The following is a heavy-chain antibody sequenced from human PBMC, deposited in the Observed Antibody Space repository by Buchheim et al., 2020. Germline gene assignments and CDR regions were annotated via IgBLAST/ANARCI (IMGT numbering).Heavy chain of an antibody. CDR3: GKGWDGYFDY. CDR2: ISGSGGST. D-gene: IGHD1-26*01. Sequence: VQLLVSGGGLVQPGGSLRLSCAVSAVASSSYSMSWVRQAPGKGLEWVSAISGSGGSTFYADSVKGRFTICIDYSKNSLYLQMNSLRAEETAVYYCGKGWDGYFDYWGQGTL. J-gene: IGHJ4*02. CDR1: AVASSSYS. V-gene: IGHV3-23*01.